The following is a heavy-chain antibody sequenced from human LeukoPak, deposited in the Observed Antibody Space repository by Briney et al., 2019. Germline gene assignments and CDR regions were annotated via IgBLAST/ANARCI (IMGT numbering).Heavy chain of an antibody. D-gene: IGHD2-2*01. J-gene: IGHJ4*02. V-gene: IGHV3-48*03. CDR1: GFTFSSYE. CDR2: ISSSGSTI. CDR3: AKPLYCSSNSCYEGLVDD. Sequence: PGGSLRLSCAASGFTFSSYEMNWVRQAPGKGLEWISYISSSGSTIYYADSVEGRFTISRDNSKNTVYLQMNSLRAEDTAVYHCAKPLYCSSNSCYEGLVDDWGQGTLVTVSA.